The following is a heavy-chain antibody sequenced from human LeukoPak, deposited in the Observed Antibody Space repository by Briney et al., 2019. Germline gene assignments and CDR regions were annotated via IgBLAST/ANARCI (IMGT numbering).Heavy chain of an antibody. CDR1: GFTFSDYD. D-gene: IGHD1-1*01. CDR3: ARVAKERVGGVYYFDY. V-gene: IGHV3-13*01. J-gene: IGHJ4*02. Sequence: PGGSLRLSCAASGFTFSDYDMHWVRQATGKGLEWVSAIGTAGGTYYTGSVKGRFTISRENAKNSLYLQMNSLRARDTAVYYCARVAKERVGGVYYFDYWGQGTLVTVSS. CDR2: IGTAGGT.